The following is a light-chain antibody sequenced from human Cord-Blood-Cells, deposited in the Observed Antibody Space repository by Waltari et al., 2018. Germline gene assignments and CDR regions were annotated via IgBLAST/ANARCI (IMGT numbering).Light chain of an antibody. Sequence: QSALTQPPSASGSPGQSVTISCTGTSSDVGGYNYVSWYQPHPGKAPKLRIYEVSKRPSGVPDRFAGSKSGNTASLTVSVLQAEDEADYYCSSYAGSNNVVFGGGTKLTVL. CDR2: EVS. CDR1: SSDVGGYNY. CDR3: SSYAGSNNVV. J-gene: IGLJ2*01. V-gene: IGLV2-8*01.